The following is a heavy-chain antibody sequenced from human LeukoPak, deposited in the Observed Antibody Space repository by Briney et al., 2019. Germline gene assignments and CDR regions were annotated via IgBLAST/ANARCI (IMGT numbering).Heavy chain of an antibody. CDR2: ISAYNGNT. Sequence: ASVKVSCKASGYTFTSYGISWVRQAPGQGLEWMGWISAYNGNTNYAQKLQGRVTMTTDTPTSTAYMELRSLRSDDTAVYYCARGYYDFWSGYYTVGYYYYYMDVWGKGTTVTVSS. CDR3: ARGYYDFWSGYYTVGYYYYYMDV. CDR1: GYTFTSYG. V-gene: IGHV1-18*01. D-gene: IGHD3-3*01. J-gene: IGHJ6*03.